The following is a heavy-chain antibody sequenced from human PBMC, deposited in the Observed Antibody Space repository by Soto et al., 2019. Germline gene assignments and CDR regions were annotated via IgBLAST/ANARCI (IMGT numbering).Heavy chain of an antibody. CDR1: GYTFTSYA. Sequence: GASVKVSCKASGYTFTSYAMHWVRQAPGQRLEWMGWINAGNGNTKYSQKFQGRVTITRDTSASTAYMELSSLRSEDTAVYYCARGLYYYDSRGYWGYWGQGTLVTVSS. V-gene: IGHV1-3*01. D-gene: IGHD3-22*01. J-gene: IGHJ4*02. CDR3: ARGLYYYDSRGYWGY. CDR2: INAGNGNT.